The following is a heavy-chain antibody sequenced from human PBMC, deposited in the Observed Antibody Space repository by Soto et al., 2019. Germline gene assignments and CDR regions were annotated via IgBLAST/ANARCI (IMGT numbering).Heavy chain of an antibody. CDR2: IYYSGST. CDR1: GGSISSYY. J-gene: IGHJ3*02. Sequence: SETLSLTCTVSGGSISSYYWSWIRQPPGKGLEWIGYIYYSGSTNYNPSLKSRVTISVDTSKNQFSLKLSSVTAADTAVYYCARARIHRTNYDILTGYYDDAFDIWGQGTMVTVSS. V-gene: IGHV4-59*08. CDR3: ARARIHRTNYDILTGYYDDAFDI. D-gene: IGHD3-9*01.